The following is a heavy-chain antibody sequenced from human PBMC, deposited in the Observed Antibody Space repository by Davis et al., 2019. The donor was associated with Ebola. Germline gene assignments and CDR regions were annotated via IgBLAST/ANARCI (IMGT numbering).Heavy chain of an antibody. CDR3: ARDSSGVVGANDFDY. CDR2: MNPNSGNT. V-gene: IGHV1-8*01. CDR1: GYTFISYD. D-gene: IGHD1-26*01. J-gene: IGHJ4*02. Sequence: ASVKVSCKASGYTFISYDIHWVRQAAGQGLEWMGWMNPNSGNTGYAPKFQGRATMTRDTSISTAYMELSSLRSDDTAVYFCARDSSGVVGANDFDYWGQGTLVTVSS.